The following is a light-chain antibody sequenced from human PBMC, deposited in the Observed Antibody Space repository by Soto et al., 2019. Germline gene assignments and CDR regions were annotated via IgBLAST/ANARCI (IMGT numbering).Light chain of an antibody. CDR2: TGS. V-gene: IGKV1-12*01. CDR3: QQTISFPPT. Sequence: DIQMTQSPSSVSSSVGDRVTITCRASQAIDSWLAWYQQKPGEAPKLLIFTGSLLHSGVPPRFSGSGSGTDFTLTISSLQPEHVATYNCQQTISFPPTFGQGTKV. CDR1: QAIDSW. J-gene: IGKJ1*01.